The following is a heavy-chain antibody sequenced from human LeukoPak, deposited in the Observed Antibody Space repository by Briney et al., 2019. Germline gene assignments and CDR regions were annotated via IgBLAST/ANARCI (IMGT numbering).Heavy chain of an antibody. CDR1: GGSISSYY. D-gene: IGHD6-19*01. CDR3: ARETVAGTFDY. CDR2: IYYSGST. V-gene: IGHV4-59*13. J-gene: IGHJ4*02. Sequence: SETLSLTCTVSGGSISSYYWSWIRQPPGKGLEWIGYIYYSGSTNYNPSLKSRVTISVDTSKNQFSLKLNSVTAADTAVYYCARETVAGTFDYWDQGTQVTVSS.